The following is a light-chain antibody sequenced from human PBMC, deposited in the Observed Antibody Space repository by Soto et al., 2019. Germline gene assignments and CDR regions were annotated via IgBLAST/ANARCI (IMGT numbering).Light chain of an antibody. V-gene: IGLV2-14*01. CDR1: SSDVGAYDY. J-gene: IGLJ1*01. Sequence: QSALPQPASVSGSPGQSIAISCTGTSSDVGAYDYVSWYQQHPGKAPKVMIYDVSNRPSGVSNRFSGSKSDNTASLTISGLQAEDEADYYCSSYTSSSTYVFGTGTKVTVL. CDR3: SSYTSSSTYV. CDR2: DVS.